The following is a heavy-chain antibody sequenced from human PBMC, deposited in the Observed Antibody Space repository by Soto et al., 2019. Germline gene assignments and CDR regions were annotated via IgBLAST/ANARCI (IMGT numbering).Heavy chain of an antibody. CDR2: IIPIFGTA. Sequence: QVQLVQSGAEVKKPGSSVKVSCKASGGTFSSYAINWVRQAPGQGLEWMGGIIPIFGTANYAQKFQGRVTITADESTSTAYMELSSLRSEDTAVYYCARGVRATDYYYYYGMDVWGQGTTVTVSS. CDR3: ARGVRATDYYYYYGMDV. J-gene: IGHJ6*02. V-gene: IGHV1-69*01. CDR1: GGTFSSYA. D-gene: IGHD1-26*01.